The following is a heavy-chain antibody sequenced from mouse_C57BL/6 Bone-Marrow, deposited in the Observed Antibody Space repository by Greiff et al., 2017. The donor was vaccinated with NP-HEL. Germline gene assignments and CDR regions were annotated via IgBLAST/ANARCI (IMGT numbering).Heavy chain of an antibody. J-gene: IGHJ1*03. CDR1: GYTFTSYW. D-gene: IGHD1-1*01. CDR3: EITTVVDWYFDV. V-gene: IGHV1-55*01. CDR2: IYPGSGST. Sequence: QVQLQQPGAELVKPGASVKMSCKASGYTFTSYWITWVKQRPGQGLEWIGDIYPGSGSTNYNEKFKSKATLTVDTSSSTAYMQLSSLTSEDSAVYYCEITTVVDWYFDVWGTGTTVTVSS.